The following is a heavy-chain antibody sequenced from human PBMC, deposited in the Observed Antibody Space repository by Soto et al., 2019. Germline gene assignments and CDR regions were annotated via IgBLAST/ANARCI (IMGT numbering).Heavy chain of an antibody. J-gene: IGHJ4*02. V-gene: IGHV4-61*01. CDR2: VYYSGTT. CDR3: ARTTAVPNTLRSRYFFDY. D-gene: IGHD4-17*01. CDR1: GGSVSDKTYY. Sequence: PWEILSLTCSVSGGSVSDKTYYWSWIRKPPVKRLEWIGYVYYSGTTNYNPSLKSRVTISVDLSKNRFSLRLSSVTTADTALYYCARTTAVPNTLRSRYFFDYWGQGTLVTVSS.